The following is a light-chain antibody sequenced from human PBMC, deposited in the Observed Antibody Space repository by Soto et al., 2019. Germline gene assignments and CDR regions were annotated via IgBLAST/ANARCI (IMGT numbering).Light chain of an antibody. Sequence: EIVLTQSPATLSLSPGERATLSCRASQSVSRHLAWYQQKPGQAPRLLISGASARATGVPAKFRGSGSGTEFTLSISSLQSEDFAIYYCQQYNNWPLTFGQGTKVDIK. V-gene: IGKV3-15*01. CDR2: GAS. J-gene: IGKJ1*01. CDR3: QQYNNWPLT. CDR1: QSVSRH.